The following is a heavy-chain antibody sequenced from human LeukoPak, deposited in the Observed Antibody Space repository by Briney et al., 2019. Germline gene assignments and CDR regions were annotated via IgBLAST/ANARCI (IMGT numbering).Heavy chain of an antibody. J-gene: IGHJ6*03. CDR2: INWNGGST. CDR3: ARDSGAYCYYYMDV. D-gene: IGHD3-10*01. Sequence: PGGSLRLSCAASGFTFDDYGMSWVRQAPGKGLEWVSGINWNGGSTGYADSVKGRFTISRDNAKNSLYLQMNSLRAEDTALYHCARDSGAYCYYYMDVWGKGTTVTVSS. CDR1: GFTFDDYG. V-gene: IGHV3-20*01.